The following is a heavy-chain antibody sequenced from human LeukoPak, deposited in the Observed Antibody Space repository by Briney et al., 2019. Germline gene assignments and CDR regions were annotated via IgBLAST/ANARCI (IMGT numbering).Heavy chain of an antibody. CDR2: IKQDGSEK. V-gene: IGHV3-7*03. J-gene: IGHJ5*02. CDR1: GFTFSSYW. D-gene: IGHD1-1*01. CDR3: ARPGGAELTTRETRANWFDP. Sequence: PGGSLRLSCAASGFTFSSYWMSWVRQAPGKGLEWVANIKQDGSEKYYVDSVKGRFTISRDNAKNSLYLQMNSLRAEDTAVYYCARPGGAELTTRETRANWFDPWGQGTLVTVSS.